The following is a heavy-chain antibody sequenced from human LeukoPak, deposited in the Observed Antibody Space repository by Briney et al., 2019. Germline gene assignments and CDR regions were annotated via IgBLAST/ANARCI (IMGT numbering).Heavy chain of an antibody. Sequence: SQTLSLTCAISGDSVSSNSAAWNWIRQSPSRGLEWLGRTYYRSKWYNDYAVSVNSRITINPDTSKNQFSLQLNSVTPEDTAVYYCARDGRDGYRDFYYMDVWGKGTTVTVSS. J-gene: IGHJ6*03. CDR1: GDSVSSNSAA. V-gene: IGHV6-1*01. D-gene: IGHD5-24*01. CDR3: ARDGRDGYRDFYYMDV. CDR2: TYYRSKWYN.